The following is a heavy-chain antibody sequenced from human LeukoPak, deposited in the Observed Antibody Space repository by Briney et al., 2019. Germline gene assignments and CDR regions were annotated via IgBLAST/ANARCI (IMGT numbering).Heavy chain of an antibody. Sequence: SETLSLTCTVSGGSISHYFWSWIRQPPGKALERIGYIYYSGSTNYNPSLKSRVTISVDTSKNQFSLKLSSVTAADTAVYYCAKTVAGYWYFDLWGRGTLVTVSS. CDR3: AKTVAGYWYFDL. CDR1: GGSISHYF. V-gene: IGHV4-59*08. CDR2: IYYSGST. D-gene: IGHD6-19*01. J-gene: IGHJ2*01.